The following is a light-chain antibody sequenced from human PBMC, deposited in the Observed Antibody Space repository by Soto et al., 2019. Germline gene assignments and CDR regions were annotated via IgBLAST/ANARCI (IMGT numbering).Light chain of an antibody. CDR2: SAS. CDR1: QSISDT. CDR3: QQYNNWPWT. Sequence: EIVMTQSPATLSVSPGGRATLSCRASQSISDTLAWYQQKPGQAPRLLIYSASRVATGFPARFSGSGSGTAFTLTISSLQSEDFAVYSCQQYNNWPWTFGQGTKVEIK. J-gene: IGKJ1*01. V-gene: IGKV3-15*01.